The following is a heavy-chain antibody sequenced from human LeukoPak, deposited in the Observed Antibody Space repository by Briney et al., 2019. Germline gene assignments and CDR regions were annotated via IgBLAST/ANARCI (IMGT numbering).Heavy chain of an antibody. D-gene: IGHD3-22*01. CDR3: ARDVGQDSSGYYEFDY. CDR2: FSPYKGDT. Sequence: ASVKVSCKASGYTFNMYGISWVRQAPGQGLEWMGWFSPYKGDTKVAEKLQGRVTMTTDTSTSTAYMELRSLTSDDTAVYYCARDVGQDSSGYYEFDYWGQGTLVTVSS. V-gene: IGHV1-18*01. J-gene: IGHJ4*02. CDR1: GYTFNMYG.